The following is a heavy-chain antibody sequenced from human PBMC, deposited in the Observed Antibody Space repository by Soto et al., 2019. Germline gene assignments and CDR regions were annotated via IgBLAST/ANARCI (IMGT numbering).Heavy chain of an antibody. CDR2: IWYDGSNK. CDR3: ERVRSSFGGYYYYGMDV. Sequence: GGSLRLSCAASGFTFSSYGMHWVRQAPGKGLEWVAVIWYDGSNKYYADSVKGRFTISRDNSKNTLYLQMNSLRAEDTAADYCERVRSSFGGYYYYGMDVWGQGTTVTVSS. D-gene: IGHD6-13*01. J-gene: IGHJ6*02. CDR1: GFTFSSYG. V-gene: IGHV3-33*01.